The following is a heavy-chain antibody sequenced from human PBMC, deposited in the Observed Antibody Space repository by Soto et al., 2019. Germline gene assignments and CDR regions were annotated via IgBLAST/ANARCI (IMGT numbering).Heavy chain of an antibody. CDR1: GYTFTSYG. V-gene: IGHV1-18*01. CDR2: ISAYNGNT. J-gene: IGHJ5*02. CDR3: ARSPLVTIFGVVIIPWFDP. Sequence: ASVKVSCKASGYTFTSYGISWVRQAPGQGLEWMGWISAYNGNTNYAQKPQGRVTMTTDTSTSTAYMELRSLRSDDTAVYYCARSPLVTIFGVVIIPWFDPWGQGTLVTVSS. D-gene: IGHD3-3*01.